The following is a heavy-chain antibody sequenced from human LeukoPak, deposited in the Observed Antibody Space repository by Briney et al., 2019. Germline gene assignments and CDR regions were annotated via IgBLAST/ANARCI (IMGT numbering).Heavy chain of an antibody. CDR3: ARECSYYGSGIDNWFDP. CDR1: GYTFTSYG. J-gene: IGHJ5*02. CDR2: ISAYNGNT. D-gene: IGHD3-10*01. Sequence: ASVKVSCKASGYTFTSYGISWVRQAPGQGLEWVGWISAYNGNTNYAQKLQGRVTMTTDTSTSTAYMELRSLRSDDTAVYYCARECSYYGSGIDNWFDPWGQGTLVTVSS. V-gene: IGHV1-18*01.